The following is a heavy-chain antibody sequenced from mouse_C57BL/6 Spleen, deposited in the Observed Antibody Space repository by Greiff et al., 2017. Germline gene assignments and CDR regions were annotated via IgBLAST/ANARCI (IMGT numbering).Heavy chain of an antibody. CDR3: ARVRSYSNPWFAY. D-gene: IGHD2-5*01. V-gene: IGHV5-4*03. J-gene: IGHJ3*01. Sequence: EVMLVESGGGLVKPGGSLKLSCAASGFTFSSYAMSWVRQTPEKRLEWVATISDGGSYTYYPDNVKGRFTISRDNAKNNLYLQMSHLKSEDTAMYYCARVRSYSNPWFAYWGQGTLVTVSA. CDR2: ISDGGSYT. CDR1: GFTFSSYA.